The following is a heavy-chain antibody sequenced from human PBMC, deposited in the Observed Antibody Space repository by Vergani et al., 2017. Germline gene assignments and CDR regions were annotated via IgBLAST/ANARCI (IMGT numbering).Heavy chain of an antibody. CDR2: ISYDGSNK. J-gene: IGHJ6*03. V-gene: IGHV3-30*18. CDR3: AKEEWGIAAAGATPGFYMDV. CDR1: GFTFSSYG. D-gene: IGHD6-13*01. Sequence: QVQLVESGGGVVQPGRSLRLSCAASGFTFSSYGMHWVRQAPGKGLEWVAVISYDGSNKYYADSVKGRFTISRDNSKNTLYLQMNSLRAEDTAVYYCAKEEWGIAAAGATPGFYMDVWGKXP.